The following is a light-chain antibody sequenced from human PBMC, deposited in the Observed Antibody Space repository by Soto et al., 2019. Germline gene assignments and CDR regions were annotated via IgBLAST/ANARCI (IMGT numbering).Light chain of an antibody. CDR1: SSDVGGYNY. V-gene: IGLV2-8*01. CDR2: EVS. Sequence: QSALTQPPSASGSPGQSVTISCTGTSSDVGGYNYVSWYQQHPGKAPKLMIYEVSKRPSGVPDRFSGSKSGNTASLTVSGLQAEDEADYYCSSYAGSNNPVFGRGTKLTVL. CDR3: SSYAGSNNPV. J-gene: IGLJ2*01.